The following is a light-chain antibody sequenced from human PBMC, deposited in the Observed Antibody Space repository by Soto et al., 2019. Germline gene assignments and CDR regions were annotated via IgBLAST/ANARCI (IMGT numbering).Light chain of an antibody. CDR1: QTINRN. V-gene: IGKV3-15*01. CDR2: DTS. J-gene: IGKJ2*01. Sequence: EIVMTQSPATLSVSPGERATLSCRASQTINRNLAWYQQKPGQPPRLLIYDTSTRATGIPARFSGSGSGTEFTLTISSLQSEDFAVYYCQQYNDWPPNTFGQGTKLEI. CDR3: QQYNDWPPNT.